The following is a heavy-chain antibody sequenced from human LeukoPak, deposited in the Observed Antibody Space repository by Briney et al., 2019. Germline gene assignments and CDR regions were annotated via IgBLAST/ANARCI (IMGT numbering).Heavy chain of an antibody. CDR2: FDPEDGET. Sequence: ASVTVSCTVSGYTLTELSMHWVRQAPGKGLEWMGGFDPEDGETIYAQKFQGRVTMTEDTSTDTAYMELSSLRSEDTAVYYCATAQGDTAMVTRWFDPWGQGTLVTVSS. CDR1: GYTLTELS. J-gene: IGHJ5*02. V-gene: IGHV1-24*01. D-gene: IGHD5-18*01. CDR3: ATAQGDTAMVTRWFDP.